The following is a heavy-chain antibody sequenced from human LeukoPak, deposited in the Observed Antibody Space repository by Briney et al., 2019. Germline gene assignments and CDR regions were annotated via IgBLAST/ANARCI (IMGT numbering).Heavy chain of an antibody. J-gene: IGHJ4*02. CDR2: ISAYNGNT. V-gene: IGHV1-18*01. Sequence: ASVKVSCKASGYTFTSYGISWVRQAPGQGLEWMGWISAYNGNTNYAQKLQGRVTMTTDTSTSTAYMELRSLRSDDTAVYYCARDQRRYSGYDGSDYWGQGTLVTVSS. D-gene: IGHD5-12*01. CDR1: GYTFTSYG. CDR3: ARDQRRYSGYDGSDY.